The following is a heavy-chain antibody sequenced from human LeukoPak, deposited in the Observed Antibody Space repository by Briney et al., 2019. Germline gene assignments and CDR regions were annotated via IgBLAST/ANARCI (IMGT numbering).Heavy chain of an antibody. Sequence: GGSLRLSCVASGFPFSNYWMTWVRQAPGKGLEWVSAISGSGGITYYADSVKGRFTISRDNSKNTLYLQMNSLRAEDTAVYYCAKDTDSSWKDKWFDYWGQGTLVTVSS. D-gene: IGHD6-13*01. CDR1: GFPFSNYW. V-gene: IGHV3-23*01. CDR3: AKDTDSSWKDKWFDY. J-gene: IGHJ4*02. CDR2: ISGSGGIT.